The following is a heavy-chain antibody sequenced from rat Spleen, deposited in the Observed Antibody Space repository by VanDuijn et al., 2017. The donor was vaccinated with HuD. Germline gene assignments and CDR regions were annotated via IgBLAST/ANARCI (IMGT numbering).Heavy chain of an antibody. CDR3: VGHGDYGYNYLDY. Sequence: EVQLVESGGGLVQPGRSMKLSCAASGFTFSDYDMAWVRQAPTKGLEWVASISYDGSTTYYQDSVKGRFTISRDIVQNTLYLQMDSLRSEDTATYYCVGHGDYGYNYLDYWGQGVMVTVSS. CDR1: GFTFSDYD. J-gene: IGHJ2*01. CDR2: ISYDGSTT. V-gene: IGHV5-7*01. D-gene: IGHD1-9*01.